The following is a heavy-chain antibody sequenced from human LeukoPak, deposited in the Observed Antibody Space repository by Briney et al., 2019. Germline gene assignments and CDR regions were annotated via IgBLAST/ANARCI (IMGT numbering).Heavy chain of an antibody. J-gene: IGHJ4*02. V-gene: IGHV7-4-1*02. CDR3: ARSITGTIRRGDY. CDR2: INTNTGNP. D-gene: IGHD1-7*01. Sequence: ASVKVSCKASGYTFTTYEISWVRQAPGQGLEWMGWINTNTGNPTYAQGFTGRFVFSLDTSVSTAYRQISSLKAEDTAVYYCARSITGTIRRGDYWGQGTLVTVSS. CDR1: GYTFTTYE.